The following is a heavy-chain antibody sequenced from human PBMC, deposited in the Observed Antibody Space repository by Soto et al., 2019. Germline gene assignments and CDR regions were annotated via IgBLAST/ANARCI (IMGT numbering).Heavy chain of an antibody. CDR2: IIPVFGTA. V-gene: IGHV1-69*12. J-gene: IGHJ6*02. CDR1: GGSLSNYG. CDR3: ARGDATKIVVTTYYGMDV. D-gene: IGHD4-17*01. Sequence: QVQLVQSGAEVKKPGSSVKVSCKASGGSLSNYGISWVRQAPGQGVEWMGGIIPVFGTANYGQKFQGRVTITADESTSIVYMDVTSLRSEDTAVYYCARGDATKIVVTTYYGMDVWGQGTTVTVSS.